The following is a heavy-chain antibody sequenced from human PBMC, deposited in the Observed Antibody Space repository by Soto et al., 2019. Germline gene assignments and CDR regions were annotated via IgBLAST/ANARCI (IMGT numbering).Heavy chain of an antibody. CDR3: ARDIAALRGGSDAFDI. CDR2: IYSGGST. CDR1: GFTVSSNY. D-gene: IGHD6-6*01. J-gene: IGHJ3*02. Sequence: HPGGSLRLSCVDAGFTVSSNYMSWVRQAPGKGLEWVSLIYSGGSTYYADSVKGRFTISRDNSKNTLYLQMNSLRAEDTAVYYCARDIAALRGGSDAFDIWGQGTMVTVSS. V-gene: IGHV3-66*01.